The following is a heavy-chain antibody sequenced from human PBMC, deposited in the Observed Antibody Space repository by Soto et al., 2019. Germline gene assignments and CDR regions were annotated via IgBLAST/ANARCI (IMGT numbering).Heavy chain of an antibody. V-gene: IGHV3-33*01. Sequence: PGGSLRLSCAASGFTFSSYGMHWVRQAPGKGLEWVAVIWYDGSNKYYADPVKGRFTISRDNSKKTLYLQMNSLRAEDTAVYYCARDGAEADRFDYWGQGNLVTVSS. CDR1: GFTFSSYG. CDR2: IWYDGSNK. CDR3: ARDGAEADRFDY. D-gene: IGHD3-16*01. J-gene: IGHJ4*02.